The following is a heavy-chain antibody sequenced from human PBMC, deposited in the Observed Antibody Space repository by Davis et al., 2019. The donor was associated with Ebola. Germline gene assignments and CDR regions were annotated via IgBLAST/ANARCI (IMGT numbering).Heavy chain of an antibody. V-gene: IGHV3-49*04. Sequence: GESLKISCTASGFNFGEYALIWVRQTPRKGLEWVGFIRNKAYGGTTEYAASVKGRFTISRDDSKNTLYLQMNSLKTEDTAVYYCTTWWQLVDYWGQGTLVTVSS. J-gene: IGHJ4*02. CDR1: GFNFGEYA. CDR2: IRNKAYGGTT. D-gene: IGHD2-15*01. CDR3: TTWWQLVDY.